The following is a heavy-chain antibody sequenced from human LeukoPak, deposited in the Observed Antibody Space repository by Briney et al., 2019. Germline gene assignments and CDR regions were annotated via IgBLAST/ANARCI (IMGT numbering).Heavy chain of an antibody. J-gene: IGHJ4*02. D-gene: IGHD2-15*01. Sequence: PGESLKISCKGSGYTFTSYWISWVRQMPGKGLEWMGRIDPTDSYTKYSPSFQSHVTISVDKSISTAYLQWSSLKASDIAMYYCARHGREGFTFPSYFDYWGQGTLVTVS. CDR2: IDPTDSYT. CDR3: ARHGREGFTFPSYFDY. V-gene: IGHV5-10-1*01. CDR1: GYTFTSYW.